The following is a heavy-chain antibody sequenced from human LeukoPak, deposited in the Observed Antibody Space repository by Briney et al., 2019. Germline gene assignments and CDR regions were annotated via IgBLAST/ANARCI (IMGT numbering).Heavy chain of an antibody. CDR1: GFTFDDYA. CDR2: ISYEAKNT. V-gene: IGHV3-30*18. Sequence: GGSLRLSCAASGFTFDDYAMQWVRQAPGKGLQWVAVISYEAKNTYYADSVKGRFTISRDNSKNMLYLQMNSLRAEDTAVYYCAKEGSMYTSTWYDHWGQGTLVTVSS. CDR3: AKEGSMYTSTWYDH. D-gene: IGHD5-12*01. J-gene: IGHJ5*02.